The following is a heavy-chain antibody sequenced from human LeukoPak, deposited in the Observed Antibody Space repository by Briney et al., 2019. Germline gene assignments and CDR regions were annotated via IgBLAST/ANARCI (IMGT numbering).Heavy chain of an antibody. V-gene: IGHV4-59*01. CDR3: TRNRGYYVNDY. D-gene: IGHD1-26*01. Sequence: SETLSLTCTVSGASIRSSFWNWIRQPPGRGLEWIGYLSMRGTTNYSPSLMSRVTISADTSENQFSLKVSSVTAADTAVYYCTRNRGYYVNDYWGQGILVTVSS. J-gene: IGHJ4*02. CDR1: GASIRSSF. CDR2: LSMRGTT.